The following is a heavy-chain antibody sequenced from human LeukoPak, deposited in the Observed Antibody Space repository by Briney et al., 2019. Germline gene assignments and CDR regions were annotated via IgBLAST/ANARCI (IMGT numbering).Heavy chain of an antibody. Sequence: PGRSLRLSCAASGFIFSSYGMHWVRQAPGKGLEWVAVIWHDGGSQYYADSVKGRFTISRDNYKNTLYLQMNSLRAEDTAVYYCAREPTSWYVSEGGFDYWGQGTLVTVSS. J-gene: IGHJ4*02. CDR3: AREPTSWYVSEGGFDY. D-gene: IGHD6-13*01. V-gene: IGHV3-33*01. CDR1: GFIFSSYG. CDR2: IWHDGGSQ.